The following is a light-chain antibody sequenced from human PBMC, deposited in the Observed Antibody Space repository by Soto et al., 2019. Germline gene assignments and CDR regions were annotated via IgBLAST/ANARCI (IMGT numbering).Light chain of an antibody. Sequence: DIVMTQSPDSLAVSLSERATINCKSSQSVLYSSNNKNYLAWYQQRPGQPPRLIIYWASTRESVVPDRCSGSGSGTDFTLTITSLQDEDVADYYCQQDESTPPTFCQGTKLEIK. CDR1: QSVLYSSNNKNY. J-gene: IGKJ2*01. CDR2: WAS. V-gene: IGKV4-1*01. CDR3: QQDESTPPT.